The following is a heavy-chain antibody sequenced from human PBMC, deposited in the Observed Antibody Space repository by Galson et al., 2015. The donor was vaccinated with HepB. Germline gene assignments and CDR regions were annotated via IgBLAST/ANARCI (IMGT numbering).Heavy chain of an antibody. D-gene: IGHD3-16*01. J-gene: IGHJ6*02. V-gene: IGHV4-34*01. CDR1: GRPFSVYY. CDR2: INHSGST. CDR3: ARRDGFSYAFVYHDYGVDV. Sequence: SETLSLTCAVYGRPFSVYYWSWIRQPPGKGLEWIGNINHSGSTNYNPSLKSRVTISVDTSKIQFSLKLSSVTAADTGVYFCARRDGFSYAFVYHDYGVDVWGQGTTVIVSS.